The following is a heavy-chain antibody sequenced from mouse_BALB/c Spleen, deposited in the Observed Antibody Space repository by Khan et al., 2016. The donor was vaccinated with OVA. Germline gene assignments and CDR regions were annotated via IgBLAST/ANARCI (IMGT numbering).Heavy chain of an antibody. CDR1: GYSITSGYY. V-gene: IGHV3-6*01. CDR3: ARGARLDY. Sequence: VQLKESGPGLVKPSQSLSLTCSVTGYSITSGYYWNWLRQFPGNKLEWMGYISYSGSTNYNPSLKNRISITRDTSKNQFFLKLNSVTTEDTATYYCARGARLDYWGQGTTLTVS. J-gene: IGHJ2*01. CDR2: ISYSGST. D-gene: IGHD2-2*01.